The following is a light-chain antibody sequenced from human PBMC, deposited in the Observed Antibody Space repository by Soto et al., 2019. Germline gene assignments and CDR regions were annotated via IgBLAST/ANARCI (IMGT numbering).Light chain of an antibody. CDR2: GAS. Sequence: VMTQSQDPLSVSPGDRSTLSCRARRSVSSSYLAWYQQKPGQAPTRLIYGASSRATGIPDRFSGSGSGTDFTLTISRLEPEDFAAYYCQQYGSSPFTFGQGTRLEIK. CDR3: QQYGSSPFT. CDR1: RSVSSSY. J-gene: IGKJ5*01. V-gene: IGKV3-20*01.